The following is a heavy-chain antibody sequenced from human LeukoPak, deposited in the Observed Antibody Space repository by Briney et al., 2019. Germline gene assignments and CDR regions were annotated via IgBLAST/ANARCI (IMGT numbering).Heavy chain of an antibody. Sequence: ASVKVSCKASGYTFTSYYMHWVRQAPGQGLEWMGIINPSGGSTSYAQKFQGRVTITADESTSTAYMELSSLRSEDTAVYYCATIISGSVDYWGQGTLVTVSS. V-gene: IGHV1-46*01. CDR1: GYTFTSYY. CDR2: INPSGGST. CDR3: ATIISGSVDY. J-gene: IGHJ4*02. D-gene: IGHD3-10*01.